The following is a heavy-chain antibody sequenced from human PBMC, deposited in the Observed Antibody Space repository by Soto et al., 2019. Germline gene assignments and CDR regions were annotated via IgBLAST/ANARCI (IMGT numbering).Heavy chain of an antibody. V-gene: IGHV1-18*01. Sequence: ASVKVSCKASGYTFTSYGINWVRQAPGQGLEWMGWISAYNGNTNYAQKLQGRVTMTTDTSTSTAYMELRSLRSDDTAVYYCARDGTYSSGWYDRLFDPWGQGTLVTVSS. CDR1: GYTFTSYG. J-gene: IGHJ5*02. D-gene: IGHD6-19*01. CDR2: ISAYNGNT. CDR3: ARDGTYSSGWYDRLFDP.